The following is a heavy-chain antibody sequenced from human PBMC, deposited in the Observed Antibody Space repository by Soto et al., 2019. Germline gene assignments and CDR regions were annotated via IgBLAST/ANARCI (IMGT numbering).Heavy chain of an antibody. V-gene: IGHV1-69*01. CDR1: GGTFSSYA. CDR3: ARSRWSDTAMVSFFDY. CDR2: IIPIFGTA. J-gene: IGHJ4*02. Sequence: QVQLVQSGAEVKKPGSSVKVSCKASGGTFSSYAISWVRQAPGQGLEWMGGIIPIFGTANYAQKFQGRVTITADESTSTAYMELSSLRSDDTAVYYCARSRWSDTAMVSFFDYWGQGTLVTVSS. D-gene: IGHD5-18*01.